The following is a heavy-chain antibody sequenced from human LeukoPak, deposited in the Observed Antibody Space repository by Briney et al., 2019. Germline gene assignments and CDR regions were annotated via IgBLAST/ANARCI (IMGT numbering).Heavy chain of an antibody. V-gene: IGHV4-39*07. D-gene: IGHD3-22*01. J-gene: IGHJ5*02. CDR3: ARPYYYDSRIDP. Sequence: LETLSLTCTVSGGSISSRSYYWGWIRQPPGKGLEWIANIYYSGDTYYNPSLKSRVTISADTSKNQLSLKLSSVTAADTAVYYCARPYYYDSRIDPWGQGILVTVSS. CDR2: IYYSGDT. CDR1: GGSISSRSYY.